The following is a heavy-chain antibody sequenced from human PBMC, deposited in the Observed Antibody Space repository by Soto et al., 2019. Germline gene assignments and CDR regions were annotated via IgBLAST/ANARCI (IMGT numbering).Heavy chain of an antibody. CDR3: ARGDSTGCPRGWFDP. CDR1: GYSFTSYG. Sequence: QVQLVQSVTEVKKPGASVQVSCKASGYSFTSYGINWVRQAPGQGLEWMGWISTYNGDTNYAQKFQGRVTMTTDTSTTTAYMELRRLTSDDTAVYFCARGDSTGCPRGWFDPWGQGTVVTVSS. D-gene: IGHD6-19*01. J-gene: IGHJ5*02. CDR2: ISTYNGDT. V-gene: IGHV1-18*04.